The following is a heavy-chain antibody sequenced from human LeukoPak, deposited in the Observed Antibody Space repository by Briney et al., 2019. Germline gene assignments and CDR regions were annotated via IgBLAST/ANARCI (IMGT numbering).Heavy chain of an antibody. V-gene: IGHV3-30*02. Sequence: GGSLRLSCAASGFTFSNSGMHWVRQAPGNGLEWVAFVRFDGINEYYTDSVKGRFPISRDNSKNTLYLQMNSLRAEDTAVYYCAKDSGGSFLVSEIDYWGQGTLVTVSS. D-gene: IGHD3-16*01. CDR3: AKDSGGSFLVSEIDY. J-gene: IGHJ4*02. CDR1: GFTFSNSG. CDR2: VRFDGINE.